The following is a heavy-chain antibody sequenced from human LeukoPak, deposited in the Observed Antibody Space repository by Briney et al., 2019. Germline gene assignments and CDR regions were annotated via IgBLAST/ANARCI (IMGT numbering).Heavy chain of an antibody. D-gene: IGHD6-13*01. Sequence: SETLSLTCAVYGASFGGYYWSWIRQPPGKGREWIGEINHSGSTNYNPSLKSRVTISVDTSKNQFSLKLSSVTAADTAVYYCARSGPRYSSSWYGSLRTPFGTDYWGQGTLVTVSS. CDR2: INHSGST. CDR1: GASFGGYY. J-gene: IGHJ4*02. V-gene: IGHV4-34*01. CDR3: ARSGPRYSSSWYGSLRTPFGTDY.